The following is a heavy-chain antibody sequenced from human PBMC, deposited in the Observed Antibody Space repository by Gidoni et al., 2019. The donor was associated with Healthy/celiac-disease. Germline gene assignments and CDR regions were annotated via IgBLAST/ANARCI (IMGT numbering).Heavy chain of an antibody. CDR1: GFTFSSYA. V-gene: IGHV3-30-3*01. CDR3: ARDQTPGHDYGDYGGPFDY. J-gene: IGHJ4*02. D-gene: IGHD4-17*01. Sequence: GFTFSSYAMHWVRQAPGKGLEWVAVISYDGSNKYYADSVKGRFTISRDNSKNTLYLQMNSLRAEDTAVYYCARDQTPGHDYGDYGGPFDYWGQGTLVTVSS. CDR2: ISYDGSNK.